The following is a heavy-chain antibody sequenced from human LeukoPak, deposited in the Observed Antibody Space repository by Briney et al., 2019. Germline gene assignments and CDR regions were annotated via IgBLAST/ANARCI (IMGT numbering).Heavy chain of an antibody. CDR3: ARRGIVHDYGDHRLVPLFDY. Sequence: PSETLSLTCTVSGGSISSSSYYWGWIRQPPGKGLEWIGSIYYSGSTYYNPSLKSRVTISVDTSKNQFSLKLSSVTAADTAVYYCARRGIVHDYGDHRLVPLFDYWGQGTLVTVSS. V-gene: IGHV4-39*01. CDR2: IYYSGST. D-gene: IGHD4-17*01. CDR1: GGSISSSSYY. J-gene: IGHJ4*02.